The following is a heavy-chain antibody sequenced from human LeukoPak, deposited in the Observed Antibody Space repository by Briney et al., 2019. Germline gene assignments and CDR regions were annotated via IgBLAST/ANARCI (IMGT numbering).Heavy chain of an antibody. J-gene: IGHJ4*02. CDR2: ISSNSGYI. V-gene: IGHV3-21*01. D-gene: IGHD2-15*01. Sequence: GGSLRLSCAASGFTFSTHSINWVRQAPGKGRGWVSSISSNSGYIFYEDPVKGRFTISRDNAKNSLYLQMNSLRAEDTAVYYCASGSEVVTATPGNYWGQGTLVTVSS. CDR3: ASGSEVVTATPGNY. CDR1: GFTFSTHS.